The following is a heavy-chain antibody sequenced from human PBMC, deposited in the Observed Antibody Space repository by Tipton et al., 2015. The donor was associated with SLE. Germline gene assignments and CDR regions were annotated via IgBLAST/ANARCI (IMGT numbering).Heavy chain of an antibody. J-gene: IGHJ4*02. CDR1: GGSISSSSYY. D-gene: IGHD7-27*01. Sequence: LRLSCTVSGGSISSSSYYWGWIRQPPGKGLEWVGEVHHTGGNNYNPSLRSRVTISMDTSKSQFSLSLISVTAADTAVYYCARLTPWGYDYWGPGMLVTVSS. CDR3: ARLTPWGYDY. CDR2: VHHTGGN. V-gene: IGHV4-39*07.